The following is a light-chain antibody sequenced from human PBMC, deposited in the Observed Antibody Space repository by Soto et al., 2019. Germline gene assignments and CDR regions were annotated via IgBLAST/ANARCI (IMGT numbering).Light chain of an antibody. CDR3: ETWYSNTHKV. CDR1: SGQSTYI. CDR2: LDRSGSY. V-gene: IGLV4-60*02. Sequence: QAVVTQSSSASASLGSSVKLTCILSSGQSTYIIAWHQQQPGKAPRFLMTLDRSGSYNRGSGVPDRFSGSSSGADRYLTISNLQFEDEGDYYCETWYSNTHKVFGGGTKLTVL. J-gene: IGLJ3*02.